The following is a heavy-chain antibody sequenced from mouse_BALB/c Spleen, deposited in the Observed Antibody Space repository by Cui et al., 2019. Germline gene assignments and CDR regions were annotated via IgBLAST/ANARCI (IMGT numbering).Heavy chain of an antibody. V-gene: IGHV1-72*01. CDR3: ARYDYYGSSYFDY. D-gene: IGHD1-1*01. CDR1: GYTFTSYW. Sequence: QVQLQQPVAELAHTAASVNLSGKASGYTFTSYWMHWVKQWPGRGLEWIGRIDPNSGGTKYSEKFKSKATLTVDKPSSTAYMQLISLTSEDSAVYYCARYDYYGSSYFDYWGQGTTLTVSS. J-gene: IGHJ2*01. CDR2: IDPNSGGT.